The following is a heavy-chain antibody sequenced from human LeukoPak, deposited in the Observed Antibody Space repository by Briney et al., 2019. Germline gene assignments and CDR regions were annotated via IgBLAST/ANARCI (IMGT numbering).Heavy chain of an antibody. J-gene: IGHJ6*02. V-gene: IGHV3-30*18. CDR2: ISYDGSNK. CDR3: AKALFDSSGYPYYYYGMDV. CDR1: GFTFSSYG. Sequence: GGSLRLSCAASGFTFSSYGMHWVRQAPGKGLEWVAVISYDGSNKYYADSVKGRFTISRDNSKNTLYLRMNSLRAEDTAVYYCAKALFDSSGYPYYYYGMDVWGQGTTVTVSS. D-gene: IGHD3-22*01.